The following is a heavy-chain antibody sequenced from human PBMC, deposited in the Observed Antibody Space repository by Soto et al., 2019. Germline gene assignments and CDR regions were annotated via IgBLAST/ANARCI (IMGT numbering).Heavy chain of an antibody. CDR1: GFTFSSYA. CDR2: ISSNGGST. J-gene: IGHJ4*02. D-gene: IGHD3-3*01. CDR3: VKEATIFGVVIDFDY. V-gene: IGHV3-64D*08. Sequence: PGGSLRLSCSASGFTFSSYAMHWVRQAPGKGREYVSAISSNGGSTYYADSVKGRFTISRDNSKNTLYLQMSSLRAEDTAVYYCVKEATIFGVVIDFDYWGQGTLVTVSS.